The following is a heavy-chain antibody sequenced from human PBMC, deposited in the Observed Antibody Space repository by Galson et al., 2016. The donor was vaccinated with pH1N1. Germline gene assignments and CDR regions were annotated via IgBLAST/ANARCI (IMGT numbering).Heavy chain of an antibody. D-gene: IGHD3-22*01. Sequence: SVKVSCKASGYTFSSYAINWLRQARGQGLEWMGGIIPIIGTTIYAQKFQGRVTITTDEVTRTVYKELSSLSSDDTAVYFCGRDAYRLHYDTIDYDPHWFGPCGQGTLITVSS. CDR1: GYTFSSYA. CDR3: GRDAYRLHYDTIDYDPHWFGP. CDR2: IIPIIGTT. J-gene: IGHJ5*02. V-gene: IGHV1-69*05.